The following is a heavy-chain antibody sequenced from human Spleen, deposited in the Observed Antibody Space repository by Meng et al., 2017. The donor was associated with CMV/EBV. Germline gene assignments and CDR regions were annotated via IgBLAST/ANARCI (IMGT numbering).Heavy chain of an antibody. D-gene: IGHD6-19*01. J-gene: IGHJ5*02. CDR2: INSDGSST. V-gene: IGHV3-74*01. CDR1: GFTFSSYW. Sequence: GESLKISCVASGFTFSSYWMHWVRQVPGKGLVWVSHINSDGSSTSYADSVKGRFTISRDNAKNTLYLQMHSLGAEDTAVYYCAREDIAVGATGAWGQGTLVTVSS. CDR3: AREDIAVGATGA.